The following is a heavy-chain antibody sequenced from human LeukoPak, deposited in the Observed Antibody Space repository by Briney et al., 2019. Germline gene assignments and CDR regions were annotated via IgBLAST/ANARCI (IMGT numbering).Heavy chain of an antibody. CDR2: ISAYNGNT. D-gene: IGHD3-10*01. J-gene: IGHJ6*02. CDR1: GYTFTSYG. CDR3: ARDNRRGWFGELFKARVGGNGMDV. Sequence: ASVKVSCKASGYTFTSYGISWVRQAPGQGLEWMGWISAYNGNTNYAQKLQGRVTMTTDTSTSTAYMELRSLRSDDTAVYYCARDNRRGWFGELFKARVGGNGMDVWGQGTTVTVSS. V-gene: IGHV1-18*01.